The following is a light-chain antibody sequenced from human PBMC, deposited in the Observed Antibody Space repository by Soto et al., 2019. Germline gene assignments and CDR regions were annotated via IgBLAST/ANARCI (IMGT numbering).Light chain of an antibody. V-gene: IGLV2-14*01. CDR2: DVS. J-gene: IGLJ2*01. Sequence: QSALTQPASVSGSPGQSITISCTGTSSDIGAYNYVSWYQQHPGKVPKLMIYDVSNRPSGISNRFSGSKSGNTASLTISGLQAEDEADYCCSSYTSSNNVVFGGGTKLTVL. CDR1: SSDIGAYNY. CDR3: SSYTSSNNVV.